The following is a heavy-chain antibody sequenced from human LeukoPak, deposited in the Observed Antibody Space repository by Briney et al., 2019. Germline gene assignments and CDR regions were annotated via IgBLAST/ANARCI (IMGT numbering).Heavy chain of an antibody. CDR2: ISWDGDST. Sequence: GGSLRLSCAASGFTFDDYAMHWVRRAPGKGLECVSLISWDGDSTYYSDSVKGRFTISRDNNKNSLYLQMNGLRTEDTALYYCATAPYNSIGIFDYWGQGTLVTVSS. V-gene: IGHV3-43D*03. D-gene: IGHD3-22*01. CDR3: ATAPYNSIGIFDY. J-gene: IGHJ4*02. CDR1: GFTFDDYA.